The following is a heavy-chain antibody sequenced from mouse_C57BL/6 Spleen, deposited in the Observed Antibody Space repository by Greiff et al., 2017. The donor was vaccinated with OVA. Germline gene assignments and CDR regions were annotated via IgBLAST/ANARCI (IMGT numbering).Heavy chain of an antibody. CDR1: GFSLTSYG. CDR2: IWSGGST. CDR3: ARPNWDAWFAY. J-gene: IGHJ3*01. Sequence: QVQLKESGPGLVQPSQSLSITCTVSGFSLTSYGVHWVRQSPGKGLEWLGVIWSGGSTDYNAAFISRLSISKDNSKSQVFFKMNSLQADDTAIYYCARPNWDAWFAYWGQGTLVTVSA. V-gene: IGHV2-2*01. D-gene: IGHD4-1*01.